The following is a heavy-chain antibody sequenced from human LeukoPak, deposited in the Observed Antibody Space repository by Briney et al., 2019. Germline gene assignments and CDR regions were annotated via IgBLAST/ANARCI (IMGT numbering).Heavy chain of an antibody. D-gene: IGHD2-2*01. CDR3: ARSQCSRGKAIYYEY. V-gene: IGHV1-46*01. CDR2: INPSGGST. Sequence: ASVKVSCKASGYTFTSYNMHWVRQAPGQGLEWMGIINPSGGSTSYAQKFQGRVTMTRDTSTSTVYMELSSLRSEDTAVYYCARSQCSRGKAIYYEYWGQGALVTVAS. CDR1: GYTFTSYN. J-gene: IGHJ4*02.